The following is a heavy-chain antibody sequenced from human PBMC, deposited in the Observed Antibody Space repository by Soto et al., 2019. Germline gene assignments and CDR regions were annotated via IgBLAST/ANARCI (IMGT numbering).Heavy chain of an antibody. D-gene: IGHD6-13*01. Sequence: GGSLRLSCAASGFTFSSYGMHWVRQAPGKGLEWVAVIWYDGSNKYYADSVKGRFTISRDNSKNTLYLQMNSLRAEDTAVYYCARDISTAAGRRGYYGMDVWGQGTTVTVSS. CDR1: GFTFSSYG. V-gene: IGHV3-33*01. CDR2: IWYDGSNK. CDR3: ARDISTAAGRRGYYGMDV. J-gene: IGHJ6*02.